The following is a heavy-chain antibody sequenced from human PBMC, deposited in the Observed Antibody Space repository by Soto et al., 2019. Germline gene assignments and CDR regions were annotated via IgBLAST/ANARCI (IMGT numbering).Heavy chain of an antibody. Sequence: ASVKVSCKASGYTFTSYCISWVRQAPGQGLEWMGWISAYNGNTNYAQKLQGRVTMTTDTSTSTAYMELSSLRSDDTAVYYCARNGCRGGSCYSGPLYYYYGMDVWGQGTTVTVSS. CDR3: ARNGCRGGSCYSGPLYYYYGMDV. CDR1: GYTFTSYC. J-gene: IGHJ6*02. V-gene: IGHV1-18*01. D-gene: IGHD2-15*01. CDR2: ISAYNGNT.